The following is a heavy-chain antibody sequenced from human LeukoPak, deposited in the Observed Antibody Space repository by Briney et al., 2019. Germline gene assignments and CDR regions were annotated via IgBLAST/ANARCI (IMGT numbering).Heavy chain of an antibody. CDR2: INPNSGGT. Sequence: GASVKGSCKASGYTFTGYYMHSVRQAPGQGLEWMGWINPNSGGTNYAQKFQGRVTMTRDTSISTAYMELSRLRSDDTAVYYCARDLGPGGDEYYFDYWGQGTLVTVSS. CDR1: GYTFTGYY. V-gene: IGHV1-2*02. CDR3: ARDLGPGGDEYYFDY. D-gene: IGHD2-21*02. J-gene: IGHJ4*02.